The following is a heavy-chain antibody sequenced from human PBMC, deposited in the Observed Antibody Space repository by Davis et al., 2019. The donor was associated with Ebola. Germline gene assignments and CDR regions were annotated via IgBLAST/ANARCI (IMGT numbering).Heavy chain of an antibody. CDR2: INNDGSST. D-gene: IGHD3-3*01. V-gene: IGHV3-74*01. CDR1: GFTFSSYS. CDR3: ARDRVPITTFGVVTPFSDAFDI. J-gene: IGHJ3*02. Sequence: GESLKISCAASGFTFSSYSMHWVRQAPGKGLVWVSRINNDGSSTCYADSVKGRFTISRDNAKNTLYLQMNILRAEDTAVYYCARDRVPITTFGVVTPFSDAFDIWGQGTMVTVSS.